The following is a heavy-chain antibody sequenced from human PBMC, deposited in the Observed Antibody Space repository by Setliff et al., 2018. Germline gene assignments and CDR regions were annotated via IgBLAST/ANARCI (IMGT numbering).Heavy chain of an antibody. J-gene: IGHJ6*03. CDR1: GGTFSNYC. CDR2: IMPKFGTP. Sequence: SVKVSCKASGGTFSNYCISWVRQAPGQGLGWMGGIMPKFGTPNRSQKFQGRVTITADESTSTAYMELSGLTSEDTAVYYCASHFLTVMKYYYYMDVWGKGTTVTVSS. D-gene: IGHD5-18*01. V-gene: IGHV1-69*13. CDR3: ASHFLTVMKYYYYMDV.